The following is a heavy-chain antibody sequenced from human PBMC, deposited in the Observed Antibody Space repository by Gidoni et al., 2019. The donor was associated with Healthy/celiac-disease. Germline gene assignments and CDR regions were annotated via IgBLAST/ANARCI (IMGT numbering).Heavy chain of an antibody. CDR1: GFPFSSYS. CDR2: ISSISSYI. Sequence: EVQLAESGGGLVKPGGSLRVSGEASGFPFSSYSMNWVRQAPGMGLAWVSSISSISSYIYYADLVKGRFTISRDNAKNSLYLRMNSLRAEDTAVYYCAKAMGGPDSPHTDYWGQGTLVTVSS. V-gene: IGHV3-21*01. CDR3: AKAMGGPDSPHTDY. D-gene: IGHD3-10*01. J-gene: IGHJ4*02.